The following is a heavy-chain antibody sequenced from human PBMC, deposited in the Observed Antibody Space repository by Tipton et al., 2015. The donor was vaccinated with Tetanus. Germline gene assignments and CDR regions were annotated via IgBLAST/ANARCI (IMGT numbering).Heavy chain of an antibody. J-gene: IGHJ4*02. CDR3: ARGFTTYGSARYFDS. CDR1: GGTFSSYA. V-gene: IGHV1-69*06. D-gene: IGHD4-17*01. Sequence: QVQLVQSGAEVKKPGSSVKVSCRASGGTFSSYAISWVRQAPGQGLEWMGGIIFNTANYAQKFQGRVTITADKSTSTANMELSSLRSEDTAVYLCARGFTTYGSARYFDSWGLGTPVTVS. CDR2: IIFNTA.